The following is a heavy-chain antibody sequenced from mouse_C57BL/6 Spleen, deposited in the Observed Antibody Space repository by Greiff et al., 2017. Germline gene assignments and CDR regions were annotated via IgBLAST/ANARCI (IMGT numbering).Heavy chain of an antibody. CDR3: ARDGLHYYGSNYFDY. J-gene: IGHJ2*01. CDR2: ISDGGSYT. V-gene: IGHV5-4*01. D-gene: IGHD1-1*01. CDR1: GFTFSSYA. Sequence: EVKVVESGGGLVKPGGSLKLSCAASGFTFSSYAMSWVRQTPEKRLEWVATISDGGSYTYYPDNVKGRFTISRDNAKNNLYLQMSHLKSEDTAMYYCARDGLHYYGSNYFDYWGQGTTLTVSS.